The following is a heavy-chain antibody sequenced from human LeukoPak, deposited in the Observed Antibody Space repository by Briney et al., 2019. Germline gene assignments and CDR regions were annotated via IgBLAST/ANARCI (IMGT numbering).Heavy chain of an antibody. D-gene: IGHD2-8*02. CDR3: ARGLLWWPIRGNWFDP. J-gene: IGHJ5*02. Sequence: SETLSLTCTVSGGSISSSSYYWGWIRQPPGKGLEWIGSIYYSGSTYYNPSLKSRVTISVDTSKNQFSLKLSSVTAADTAVYYCARGLLWWPIRGNWFDPWGQGTLVTVSS. CDR2: IYYSGST. CDR1: GGSISSSSYY. V-gene: IGHV4-39*01.